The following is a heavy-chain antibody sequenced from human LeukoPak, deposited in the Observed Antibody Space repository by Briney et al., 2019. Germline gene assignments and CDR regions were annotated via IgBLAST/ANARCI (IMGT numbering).Heavy chain of an antibody. CDR3: ARLGITGNYYYGMDV. J-gene: IGHJ6*02. Sequence: GGSLRLSCAASGFTFSSYDMHWVRQATGKGLEWVSAIGTAGDTYYPGSVKGRFTISRENAKNSLYLQMNSLRAEDTAVYYCARLGITGNYYYGMDVWGQGTTVTVSS. V-gene: IGHV3-13*01. CDR2: IGTAGDT. D-gene: IGHD1-20*01. CDR1: GFTFSSYD.